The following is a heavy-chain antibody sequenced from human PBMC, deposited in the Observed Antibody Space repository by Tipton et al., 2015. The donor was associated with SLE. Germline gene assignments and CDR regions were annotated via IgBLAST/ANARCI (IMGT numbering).Heavy chain of an antibody. CDR2: FYHSGTT. D-gene: IGHD2-15*01. CDR3: ARGLTQSPDY. J-gene: IGHJ4*02. CDR1: GDSMTGSY. V-gene: IGHV4-38-2*02. Sequence: GLVKPSETLSLTCTLSGDSMTGSYWSWVRQPPGKGLEWIGSFYHSGTTYYNPSLKSRVTISVDTSKNQFSLKLSSVTAADTAVYYCARGLTQSPDYWGQGTLVTVSS.